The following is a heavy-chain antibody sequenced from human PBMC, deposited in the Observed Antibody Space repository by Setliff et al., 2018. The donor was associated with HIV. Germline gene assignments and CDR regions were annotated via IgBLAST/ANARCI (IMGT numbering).Heavy chain of an antibody. CDR2: IDEHGTIT. V-gene: IGHV3-74*01. Sequence: GGSLRLSCVASGFTYNNYWMHWVRQAPGKGLVWVSRIDEHGTITNYADSVKGRFTISRDNANNLVYLQMDSLRVEDTAVYFCARWGSGSYERVFDYWGQGMLVTVSS. J-gene: IGHJ4*02. CDR1: GFTYNNYW. CDR3: ARWGSGSYERVFDY. D-gene: IGHD1-26*01.